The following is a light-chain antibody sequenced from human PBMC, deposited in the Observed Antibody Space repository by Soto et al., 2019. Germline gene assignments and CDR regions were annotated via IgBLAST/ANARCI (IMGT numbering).Light chain of an antibody. J-gene: IGLJ2*01. CDR1: SSNIGAGFD. Sequence: QLVLTQPPSVSGAPGQRVTISCTGNSSNIGAGFDVHWYQQLPGTAPKLLIYDNSNRPSGVADRFSGSKSGTSASLAITGLQAEDGNDYYCQASDSRLSAVVFGGGTKVTVL. CDR2: DNS. V-gene: IGLV1-40*01. CDR3: QASDSRLSAVV.